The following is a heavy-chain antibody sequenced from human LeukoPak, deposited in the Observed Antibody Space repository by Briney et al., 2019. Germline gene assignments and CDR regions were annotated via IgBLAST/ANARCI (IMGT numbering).Heavy chain of an antibody. J-gene: IGHJ4*02. CDR1: GGSISSGDYY. CDR3: ARPLSYYYDSSGPQGY. V-gene: IGHV4-30-4*01. CDR2: FYYSGST. D-gene: IGHD3-22*01. Sequence: PSQTLSLTCTVSGGSISSGDYYWSWIRQPPGKGLEWIGYFYYSGSTYYNPSLKSRVTISVDTSKNQFSLKLSSVTAADTAVYYCARPLSYYYDSSGPQGYWGQGTLVTVPS.